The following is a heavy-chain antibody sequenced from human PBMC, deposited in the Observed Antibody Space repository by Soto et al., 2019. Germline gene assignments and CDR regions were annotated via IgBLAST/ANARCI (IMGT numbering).Heavy chain of an antibody. V-gene: IGHV4-31*03. D-gene: IGHD2-2*01. Sequence: QVQLQESGPGLVKPSQTLSLTCTVSGGSISSGAHYCSWIRPQPGKGLEWIGYIYYSGSTYYNPSRKSRITISVDTSKNQFSLKLSSVTAADTAVYSCARDEGGTSALDYWGQGTLVTVSS. J-gene: IGHJ4*02. CDR3: ARDEGGTSALDY. CDR2: IYYSGST. CDR1: GGSISSGAHY.